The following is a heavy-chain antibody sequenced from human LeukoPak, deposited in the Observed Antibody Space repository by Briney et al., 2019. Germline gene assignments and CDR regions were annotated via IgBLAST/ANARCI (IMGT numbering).Heavy chain of an antibody. J-gene: IGHJ4*02. V-gene: IGHV3-7*01. CDR2: IKQDGSEK. CDR3: ARDPSGLLWFGEFYDY. Sequence: GGSLRLSCAASGFTFSSYWMSWVRQAPGKGLEWVANIKQDGSEKYYVDSVKGRFTISRDNAKNSLYLQMNSLRAEDTAVYYCARDPSGLLWFGEFYDYWGQGTLVTVSS. D-gene: IGHD3-10*01. CDR1: GFTFSSYW.